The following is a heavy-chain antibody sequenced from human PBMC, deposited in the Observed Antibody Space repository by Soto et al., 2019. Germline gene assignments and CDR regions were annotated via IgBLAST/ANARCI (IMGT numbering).Heavy chain of an antibody. CDR1: GFTISNYG. CDR2: ISYDGTIT. D-gene: IGHD2-2*01. V-gene: IGHV3-30-3*01. CDR3: ATTRVGPCSSSICFSGIFDGMDV. J-gene: IGHJ6*02. Sequence: PGGSLRLSCAASGFTISNYGMHWVRQAPGKGLEWVAVISYDGTITYYADSVKGRFTISRDNSKNTLYLQVNSLRTEDTAVYYCATTRVGPCSSSICFSGIFDGMDVWGQGTTVTVSS.